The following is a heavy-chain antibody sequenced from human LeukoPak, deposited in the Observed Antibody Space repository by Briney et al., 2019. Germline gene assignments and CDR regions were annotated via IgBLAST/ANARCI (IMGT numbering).Heavy chain of an antibody. D-gene: IGHD4-23*01. J-gene: IGHJ4*02. CDR3: AKDMEDYGGNSFDS. V-gene: IGHV3-43*01. Sequence: PGGSLRLSCVASGFAFGEYTFNWVRQAPGKGLEWVSLMSWNGHSTYYADSVKGRFTVSRDNNKNSVYLEMKDLTMEDTALYYRAKDMEDYGGNSFDSWGEGTLVTVSS. CDR2: MSWNGHST. CDR1: GFAFGEYT.